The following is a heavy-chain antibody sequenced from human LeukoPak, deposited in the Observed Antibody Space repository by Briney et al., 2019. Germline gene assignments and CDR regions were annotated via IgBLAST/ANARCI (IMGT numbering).Heavy chain of an antibody. D-gene: IGHD3-22*01. J-gene: IGHJ4*02. CDR1: GFTVSSNY. CDR3: ARNDPDSRGYYIDY. CDR2: IYSGGST. Sequence: QSGGSLRLSCAASGFTVSSNYMSWVRQAPGKGLEWVSVIYSGGSTYYADSVKGRFTISRDNSKNTLYLQMNSLRAEDTAVYYCARNDPDSRGYYIDYWGQGTLVTVSS. V-gene: IGHV3-53*01.